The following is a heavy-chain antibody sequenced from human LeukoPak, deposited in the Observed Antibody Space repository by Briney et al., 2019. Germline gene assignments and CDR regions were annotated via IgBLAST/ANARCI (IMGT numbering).Heavy chain of an antibody. CDR3: ARVAEAAAFDS. V-gene: IGHV3-21*06. D-gene: IGHD6-13*01. CDR2: ISSSSRYI. J-gene: IGHJ4*02. Sequence: GGSLRLSCAASGFTFRSYSMNWVRQAPEKGLEWVSSISSSSRYIYYADSMKGRFTISRDNSKNSLYLQMNSLRAEDTAVYYCARVAEAAAFDSWGQGTLVTVSS. CDR1: GFTFRSYS.